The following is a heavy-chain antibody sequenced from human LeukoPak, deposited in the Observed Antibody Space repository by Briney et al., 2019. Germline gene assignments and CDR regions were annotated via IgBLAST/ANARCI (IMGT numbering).Heavy chain of an antibody. J-gene: IGHJ4*02. CDR2: MNPKSGGT. CDR3: ARPLGRESRAGLYSYATSGMGRFDY. CDR1: GYTFTCYY. V-gene: IGHV1-2*06. D-gene: IGHD3-22*01. Sequence: ASVKVSCKASGYTFTCYYIHWVRQAPGQGLEWMGRMNPKSGGTNCAQELEGRVAMTRDTSMSTADMELSRRRSDDRSVYSCARPLGRESRAGLYSYATSGMGRFDYWGQGTLVTVSS.